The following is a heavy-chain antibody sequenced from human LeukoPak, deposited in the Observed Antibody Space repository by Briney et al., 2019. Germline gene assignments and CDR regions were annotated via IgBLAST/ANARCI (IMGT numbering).Heavy chain of an antibody. Sequence: PGRSLRLSCAASGFTFRTYGMHWVRQAPGKGLEWVAVIWYDGSNKYYPDSVKGRFTISRDNSKNMLYLEMNSLRAEDTAMYYCARASRLPDSGWYGNYFDYWGHGTLVTVSS. CDR2: IWYDGSNK. J-gene: IGHJ4*01. CDR3: ARASRLPDSGWYGNYFDY. CDR1: GFTFRTYG. D-gene: IGHD6-19*01. V-gene: IGHV3-33*01.